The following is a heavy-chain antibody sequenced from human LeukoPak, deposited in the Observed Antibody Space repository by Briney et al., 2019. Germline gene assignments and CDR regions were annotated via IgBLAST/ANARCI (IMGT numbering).Heavy chain of an antibody. Sequence: GGSLLLSCEASGFTVSSYYMSWVRQAPGKGLEWVSDLYSGGSTYYADSVKGRFTISRDNSRNTLYLQMNSLRAEDTAVYYCARDHPYYYDISGYWHDYWGLGTLVTVSS. V-gene: IGHV3-66*01. J-gene: IGHJ4*02. CDR1: GFTVSSYY. D-gene: IGHD3-22*01. CDR2: LYSGGST. CDR3: ARDHPYYYDISGYWHDY.